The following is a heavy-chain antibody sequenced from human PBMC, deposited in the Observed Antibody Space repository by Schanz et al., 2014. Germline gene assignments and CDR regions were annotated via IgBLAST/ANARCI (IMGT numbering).Heavy chain of an antibody. D-gene: IGHD5-18*01. Sequence: QVQLVQSGAEVKKPGSSVKVSCTASGGTISSYTISWIRQAPGQGLEWMGRIIPVLAIAAYAQKFQGRVAITADKSTSTASMELSSLRSEDTAVYYCARGPSQGYSYGHNIGAYYYGMDVWGQGTTVTVSS. CDR3: ARGPSQGYSYGHNIGAYYYGMDV. V-gene: IGHV1-69*02. CDR2: IIPVLAIA. CDR1: GGTISSYT. J-gene: IGHJ6*02.